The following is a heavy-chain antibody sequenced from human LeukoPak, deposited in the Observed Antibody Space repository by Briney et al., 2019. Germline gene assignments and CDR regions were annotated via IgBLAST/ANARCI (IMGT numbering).Heavy chain of an antibody. D-gene: IGHD6-13*01. CDR3: AKQRQLIRGGVDY. Sequence: PGGSLRLSCAASGFTFSSYAMTWVRQTPERGLQWVSAISGAGGNTYYADSVKGRFTISRDNSKNTLYLQLNSLRAEDTAIYYCAKQRQLIRGGVDYWGQGTQVTVSS. CDR1: GFTFSSYA. V-gene: IGHV3-23*01. J-gene: IGHJ4*02. CDR2: ISGAGGNT.